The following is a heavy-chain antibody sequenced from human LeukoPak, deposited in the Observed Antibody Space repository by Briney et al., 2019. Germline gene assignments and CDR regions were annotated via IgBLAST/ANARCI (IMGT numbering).Heavy chain of an antibody. CDR3: ARVSDDFWSGHKNGGWFDP. CDR1: GGSISSSSYY. V-gene: IGHV4-39*07. Sequence: SETLSLTCTASGGSISSSSYYWGWIRQPPGKGLEWIGSIYYSGSTYYNPSLKSRVTMSVDTSKNQFSLKLSSVTAADTAVYYCARVSDDFWSGHKNGGWFDPWGQGTLVTVSS. CDR2: IYYSGST. J-gene: IGHJ5*02. D-gene: IGHD3-3*01.